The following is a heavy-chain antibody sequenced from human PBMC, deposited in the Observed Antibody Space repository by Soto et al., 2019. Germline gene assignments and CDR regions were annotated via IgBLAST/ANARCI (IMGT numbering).Heavy chain of an antibody. CDR1: GDTFTSNY. D-gene: IGHD2-21*01. CDR2: INPSSGAT. CDR3: ASRVLCDMDV. V-gene: IGHV1-46*01. Sequence: QEQLVQSGAEVKEPGASLKVSCKASGDTFTSNYIHWVRQAPGQGLEWMGRINPSSGATLYAQKFPGRLTLTKDTSTSTVYMDLNSLKSEYSAVYYCASRVLCDMDVWGQGTTVTVSS. J-gene: IGHJ6*02.